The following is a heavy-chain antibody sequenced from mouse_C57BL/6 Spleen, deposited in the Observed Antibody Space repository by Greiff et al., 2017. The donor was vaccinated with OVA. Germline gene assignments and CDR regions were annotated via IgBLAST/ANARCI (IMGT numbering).Heavy chain of an antibody. J-gene: IGHJ2*01. CDR2: INPNNGGT. Sequence: VQLQQSGPELVKPGASVKISCTASGYTFTDYYMHWVKQSHGKSLEWIGDINPNNGGTSYNQKFKGKATLTVDKSSSTAYMELSSLTSEDSAVYYCARGGYFDYWGKGTTLTVSS. CDR1: GYTFTDYY. CDR3: ARGGYFDY. V-gene: IGHV1-26*01.